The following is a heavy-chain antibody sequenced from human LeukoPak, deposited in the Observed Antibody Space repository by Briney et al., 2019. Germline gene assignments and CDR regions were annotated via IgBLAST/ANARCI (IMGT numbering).Heavy chain of an antibody. CDR2: IIPIFGTA. V-gene: IGHV1-69*01. CDR3: ARVYYDSSVSPLFDY. J-gene: IGHJ4*02. D-gene: IGHD3-22*01. CDR1: GGTFISYA. Sequence: SVKVSCTASGGTFISYAISWVRQAPGQGLEWMGGIIPIFGTANYAQKFQGRVTITADESTSTAYMELSSLRSEDTVVYYCARVYYDSSVSPLFDYWGQGTLVTVSA.